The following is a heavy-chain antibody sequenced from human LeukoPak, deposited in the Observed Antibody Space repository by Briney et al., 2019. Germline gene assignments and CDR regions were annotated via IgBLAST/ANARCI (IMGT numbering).Heavy chain of an antibody. J-gene: IGHJ4*02. CDR2: ISSSSSYI. CDR1: GFTFSSYS. D-gene: IGHD3-10*01. V-gene: IGHV3-21*04. CDR3: AKGLWFGELLLGGSFDY. Sequence: GGSLRLSCAASGFTFSSYSMNWVRQAPGKGLEWVSSISSSSSYIYYADSVKGRFTISRDNAKNSLYLQMNSLRAEDTALYYCAKGLWFGELLLGGSFDYWGQGTLVTVSS.